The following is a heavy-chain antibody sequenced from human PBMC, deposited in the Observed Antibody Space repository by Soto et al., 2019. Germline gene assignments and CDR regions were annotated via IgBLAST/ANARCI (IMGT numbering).Heavy chain of an antibody. J-gene: IGHJ4*02. V-gene: IGHV3-15*01. CDR3: TTKHQVIIVGFDY. CDR1: GFTFSNAW. Sequence: GGSLRLSCAASGFTFSNAWMSWVRQAPGKGLEWVGRIKSKTDGGTTDYAAPVKGRFTISRDDSKNTLYLQMNSLKTEDTAVYYCTTKHQVIIVGFDYWGQGTLVTVSS. D-gene: IGHD3-3*01. CDR2: IKSKTDGGTT.